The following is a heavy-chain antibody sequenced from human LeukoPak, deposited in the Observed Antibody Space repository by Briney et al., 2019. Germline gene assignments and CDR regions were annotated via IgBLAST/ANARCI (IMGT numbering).Heavy chain of an antibody. CDR3: ASGTFLVRGAPGY. CDR2: ISSSSSTI. D-gene: IGHD3-10*01. Sequence: PGGSLRLSCAASGFTFSSYSMNWVRQAPGKGLEWVSYISSSSSTIYYADSVKGRFTISRDNAKKSLYLQMNSLRVEDTAVYYCASGTFLVRGAPGYWGRGTLVTVSS. CDR1: GFTFSSYS. J-gene: IGHJ4*02. V-gene: IGHV3-48*01.